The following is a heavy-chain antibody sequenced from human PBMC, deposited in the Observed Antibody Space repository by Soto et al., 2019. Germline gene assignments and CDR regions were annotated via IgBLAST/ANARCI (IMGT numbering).Heavy chain of an antibody. J-gene: IGHJ3*02. CDR1: GGSISSSSYY. CDR3: TSKFGQLLADAFDI. D-gene: IGHD3-10*01. CDR2: IYYSGST. Sequence: SETLSLTCTVSGGSISSSSYYWGWIRQPPGKGLEWIGSIYYSGSTYYNPSLKSRVTISVDTSKNQFSLKMSSVTDADTAVYYCTSKFGQLLADAFDIWGQGTMVTVS. V-gene: IGHV4-39*07.